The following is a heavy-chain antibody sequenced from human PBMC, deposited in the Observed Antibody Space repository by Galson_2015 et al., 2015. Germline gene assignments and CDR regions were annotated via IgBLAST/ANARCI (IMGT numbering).Heavy chain of an antibody. D-gene: IGHD2-15*01. V-gene: IGHV3-48*02. Sequence: TIYYSDSVKGRFTISRDNAKNSLYLEMKSLRDEDTALYYCARDLGYCSGTSCYSVGAFDIWGQGTMVTVSS. CDR2: TI. J-gene: IGHJ3*02. CDR3: ARDLGYCSGTSCYSVGAFDI.